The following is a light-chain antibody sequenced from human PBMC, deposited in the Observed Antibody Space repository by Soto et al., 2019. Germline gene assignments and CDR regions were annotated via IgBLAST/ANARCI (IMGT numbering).Light chain of an antibody. Sequence: QSVLTQPPSASGTPGQTIAISCSGGSSHIGRHTVNWYQQLPGTAPRLLIYSNPQRPSGVPDRVSGSKSGPSASLAISGLQSEYEGDYYGAAWDDSLNGVVFGGGTKLTVL. CDR3: AAWDDSLNGVV. CDR2: SNP. J-gene: IGLJ2*01. CDR1: SSHIGRHT. V-gene: IGLV1-44*01.